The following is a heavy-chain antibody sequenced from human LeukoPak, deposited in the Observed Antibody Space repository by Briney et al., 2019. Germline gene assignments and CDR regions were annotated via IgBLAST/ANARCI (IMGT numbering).Heavy chain of an antibody. CDR2: INPNSGGT. CDR3: ARDRGSYSTNWFDP. J-gene: IGHJ5*02. Sequence: ASVKVSCKASGYAFTGYYMHWVRQAPGQGLEWMGWINPNSGGTNYAQKFQGRVTMTRDTSISTAYMELSRLRSDDTAVYYCARDRGSYSTNWFDPWGQGTLVTVSS. V-gene: IGHV1-2*02. CDR1: GYAFTGYY. D-gene: IGHD1-26*01.